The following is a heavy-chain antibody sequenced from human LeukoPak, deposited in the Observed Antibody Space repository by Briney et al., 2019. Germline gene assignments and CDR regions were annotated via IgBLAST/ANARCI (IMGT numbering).Heavy chain of an antibody. Sequence: SETLSLTCSVSGGSLTNYYWGWIRQPPGKGLEFIGYIHSDGNTNYDSSLQSRVAISLDTSKIQFSLRLYSVTAADTALYFCARLNFRGGEALHFDSWGQGTLVTVSS. CDR2: IHSDGNT. V-gene: IGHV4-4*09. D-gene: IGHD3-16*01. CDR1: GGSLTNYY. J-gene: IGHJ4*02. CDR3: ARLNFRGGEALHFDS.